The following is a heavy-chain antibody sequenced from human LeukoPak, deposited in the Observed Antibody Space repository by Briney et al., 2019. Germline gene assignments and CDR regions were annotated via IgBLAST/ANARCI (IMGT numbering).Heavy chain of an antibody. V-gene: IGHV3-7*01. CDR2: IKQDGSEE. J-gene: IGHJ4*02. Sequence: PGGSLRLSCAASGFTFRNFWMTWVRQAPGKGLEWVANIKQDGSEEYYVGSVKGRFTISRDNAQNSVFLQMNSLRAEDTAVYYCVRLRPGYLDYWGQGTLVTASS. D-gene: IGHD1-1*01. CDR3: VRLRPGYLDY. CDR1: GFTFRNFW.